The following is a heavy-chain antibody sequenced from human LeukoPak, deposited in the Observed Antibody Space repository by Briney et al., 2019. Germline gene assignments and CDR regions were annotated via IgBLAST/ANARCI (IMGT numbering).Heavy chain of an antibody. CDR3: ARDVPAYYDILTGYSQGGYFDY. Sequence: PGRSLRLSCAASGFTFSSYAMHWVRQAPGKGLEWVAVISYDGSNKYYADSVKGRFTISRDNSKNTLYLPMNSLRAEDTAVYYCARDVPAYYDILTGYSQGGYFDYWGQGTLVTVSS. CDR1: GFTFSSYA. V-gene: IGHV3-30*04. CDR2: ISYDGSNK. D-gene: IGHD3-9*01. J-gene: IGHJ4*02.